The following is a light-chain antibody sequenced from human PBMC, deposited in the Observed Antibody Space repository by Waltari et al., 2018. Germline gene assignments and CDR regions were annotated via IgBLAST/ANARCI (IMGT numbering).Light chain of an antibody. J-gene: IGKJ5*01. CDR2: LAS. V-gene: IGKV2-28*01. CDR3: MAALQTAA. CDR1: QNLLDNNGYNY. Sequence: DIVMSQSPLSLPVTPGEPASISCRSSQNLLDNNGYNYLDWYVQKPGQSPQILIYLASNRASGVADRFSGSGSGTDFTLKISRVEAEDVGIYYCMAALQTAAFGQGTRLEIK.